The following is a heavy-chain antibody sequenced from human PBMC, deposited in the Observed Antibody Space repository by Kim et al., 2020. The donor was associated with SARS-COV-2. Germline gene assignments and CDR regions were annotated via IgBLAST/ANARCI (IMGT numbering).Heavy chain of an antibody. CDR1: GFTFDDYA. D-gene: IGHD3-22*01. CDR3: AKGLGYYDSSGQPGDY. CDR2: ISGDGGST. Sequence: GGSLRLSCAVSGFTFDDYAMHWVRQAPGKGLEWVSLISGDGGSTYYADSVKGRFTISRDNSKNSLYLQMNSLRTEDTALYYCAKGLGYYDSSGQPGDYWGQGTLVTVSS. V-gene: IGHV3-43*02. J-gene: IGHJ4*02.